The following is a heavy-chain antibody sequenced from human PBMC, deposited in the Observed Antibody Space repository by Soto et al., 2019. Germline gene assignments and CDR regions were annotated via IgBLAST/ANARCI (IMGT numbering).Heavy chain of an antibody. CDR2: INHSGST. D-gene: IGHD3-10*01. J-gene: IGHJ5*02. CDR3: ARWRYYGSGSPLAYNWFDP. Sequence: SETLSLTCAVYGGSFSGYYWSWIRQPPGKGLEWIGEINHSGSTNYNPSLKSRVTISVDTSKNQFSLKLSSVTAADTAVYYCARWRYYGSGSPLAYNWFDPWGQGTLVPVAS. V-gene: IGHV4-34*01. CDR1: GGSFSGYY.